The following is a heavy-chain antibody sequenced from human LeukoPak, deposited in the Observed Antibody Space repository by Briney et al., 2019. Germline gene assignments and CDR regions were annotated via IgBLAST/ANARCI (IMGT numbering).Heavy chain of an antibody. D-gene: IGHD6-19*01. Sequence: ASVKVSCKASGYTFTSYGISWVRQAPGQGLEWMGWISAYNGNTNSAQKLQGRVTMTTDTSTRTAYMELRSLRSDDTAVYYCARSSVALPPPRSEYFQHWGQGTLVTVSS. CDR1: GYTFTSYG. V-gene: IGHV1-18*01. CDR3: ARSSVALPPPRSEYFQH. CDR2: ISAYNGNT. J-gene: IGHJ1*01.